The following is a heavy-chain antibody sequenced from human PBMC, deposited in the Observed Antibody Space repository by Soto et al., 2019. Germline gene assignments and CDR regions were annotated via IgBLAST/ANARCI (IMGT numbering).Heavy chain of an antibody. V-gene: IGHV4-59*01. CDR3: ARDLWGYCGTDCYPLDV. CDR2: MYNTGST. Sequence: SHTLSLTCTVSGGSISGYYWSWIRQPPGKGLEWIGYMYNTGSTVYNPSFKSRVTITVDTSKNQFSLKLNSVTAADTAVYYCARDLWGYCGTDCYPLDVWGQGTTVTVSS. CDR1: GGSISGYY. J-gene: IGHJ6*02. D-gene: IGHD2-21*02.